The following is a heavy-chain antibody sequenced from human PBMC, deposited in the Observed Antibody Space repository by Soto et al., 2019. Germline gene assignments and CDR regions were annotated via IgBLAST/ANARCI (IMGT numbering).Heavy chain of an antibody. V-gene: IGHV1-18*01. D-gene: IGHD3-22*01. CDR2: ISVYNGNT. J-gene: IGHJ4*02. Sequence: QVQLVQSGAEVKKPGASVKVSCKASGYTFTNYGISWVRQAPGQGLEWMGWISVYNGNTNYARKVQGRVTMTTDTSTSTAYVELRSLRSDDTAVYYCARDPSHYFDSSGYFDWGQGTLVTVSS. CDR1: GYTFTNYG. CDR3: ARDPSHYFDSSGYFD.